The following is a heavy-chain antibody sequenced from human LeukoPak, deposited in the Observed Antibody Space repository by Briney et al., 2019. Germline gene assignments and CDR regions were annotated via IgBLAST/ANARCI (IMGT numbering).Heavy chain of an antibody. D-gene: IGHD5-24*01. V-gene: IGHV1-24*01. Sequence: ASVKVSCKVSGYTLTELSMHWVRQAPGKGLEWMGGFDPEDGETIYAQKFQGRVTMTEDTSTDTAYMELSSLRSGDTAVYYCATSPRGSWLQSPYFDYWGQGTLVTVSS. CDR2: FDPEDGET. CDR3: ATSPRGSWLQSPYFDY. CDR1: GYTLTELS. J-gene: IGHJ4*02.